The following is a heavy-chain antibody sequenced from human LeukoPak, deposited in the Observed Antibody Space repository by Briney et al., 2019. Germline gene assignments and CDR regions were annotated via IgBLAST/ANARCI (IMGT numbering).Heavy chain of an antibody. D-gene: IGHD3-16*01. CDR3: LAGYYYYYMDV. J-gene: IGHJ6*03. CDR1: VFAFRNYL. CDR2: INTHGSST. Sequence: GGSLRLSCAASVFAFRNYLLQSVRQAPGKGVELVARINTHGSSTNYAGPVKGRFTISRDNAKNTLYLQMTSLSAEDTAVYYALAGYYYYYMDVWGKGTTVTVSS. V-gene: IGHV3-74*01.